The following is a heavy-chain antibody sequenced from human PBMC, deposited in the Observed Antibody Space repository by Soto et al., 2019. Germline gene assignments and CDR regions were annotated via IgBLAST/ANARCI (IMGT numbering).Heavy chain of an antibody. CDR3: ARAQRHSQIRIAAIGMDYYYYMDV. J-gene: IGHJ6*03. D-gene: IGHD6-13*01. V-gene: IGHV1-8*01. CDR2: MNPNSGNT. Sequence: ASVKVSCKASGYTFTSYDINWVRQATGQGLEWMGWMNPNSGNTGYAQKFQGRVTMTRNTSISTAYMELSSLRSEDTAVYYCARAQRHSQIRIAAIGMDYYYYMDVWGKGTTVTVSS. CDR1: GYTFTSYD.